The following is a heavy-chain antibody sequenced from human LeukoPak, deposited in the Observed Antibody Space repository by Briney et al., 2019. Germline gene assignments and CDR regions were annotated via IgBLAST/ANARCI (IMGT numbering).Heavy chain of an antibody. J-gene: IGHJ5*02. CDR1: GGSISSYY. CDR2: IHYTGST. Sequence: SETLSLTCTVSGGSISSYYWSWIRQSPGKGLECIGYIHYTGSTNYNPSLKSRVTISVETSKNQFSLKLKSVTAADTAVYYCARGGYYGSGNDFRFDPWGQGTLVTVSS. CDR3: ARGGYYGSGNDFRFDP. D-gene: IGHD3-10*01. V-gene: IGHV4-59*01.